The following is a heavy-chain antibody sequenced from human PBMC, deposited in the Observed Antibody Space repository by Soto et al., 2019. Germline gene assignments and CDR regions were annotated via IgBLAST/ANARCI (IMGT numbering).Heavy chain of an antibody. Sequence: GSLRLSCAASGFTFSSYAMSWVRQAPGKGLEWVSAISGSGGSTYYADSVKGRFTISRDNSKNTLYLQMNSLRAEDTAVYYCAKDYYDSSGYYPGGAFDIWGQGTMVTVSS. CDR1: GFTFSSYA. CDR2: ISGSGGST. V-gene: IGHV3-23*01. J-gene: IGHJ3*02. D-gene: IGHD3-22*01. CDR3: AKDYYDSSGYYPGGAFDI.